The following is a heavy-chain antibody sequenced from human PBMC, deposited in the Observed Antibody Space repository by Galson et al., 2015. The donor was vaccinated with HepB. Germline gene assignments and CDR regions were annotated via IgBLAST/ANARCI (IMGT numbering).Heavy chain of an antibody. J-gene: IGHJ4*02. CDR1: GFTFSSYA. CDR2: IAAGMPIT. Sequence: SLRLSCAASGFTFSSYAMTWVRQAPGRGLEWVSTIAAGMPITYYADSVNGRFTISRDNSKNTFYLQMDSLRAADTAVYFCRPLHYFLDYWGQGTLVTVSS. D-gene: IGHD2/OR15-2a*01. V-gene: IGHV3-23*01. CDR3: RPLHYFLDY.